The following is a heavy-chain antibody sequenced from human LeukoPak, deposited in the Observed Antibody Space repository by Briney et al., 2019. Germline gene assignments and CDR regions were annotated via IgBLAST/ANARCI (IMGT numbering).Heavy chain of an antibody. CDR3: ARGGEDFWTGYYSDH. V-gene: IGHV3-74*03. Sequence: AGGSLRLSCAASGFTFSNYWMHWVRQAPGKGLVWVSRINSDGSSTQYVDSVRGRLTISRDNAKNTLYLQMNSVRAEDTAVYYCARGGEDFWTGYYSDHWGQGTLVTVSS. CDR2: INSDGSST. D-gene: IGHD3/OR15-3a*01. J-gene: IGHJ4*02. CDR1: GFTFSNYW.